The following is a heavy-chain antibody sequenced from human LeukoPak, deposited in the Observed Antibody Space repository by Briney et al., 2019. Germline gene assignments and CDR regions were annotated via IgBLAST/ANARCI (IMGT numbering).Heavy chain of an antibody. CDR2: IIPIFGTA. V-gene: IGHV1-69*13. J-gene: IGHJ4*02. CDR1: GGTFSSYA. CDR3: ASTPGYCSSTSCRVSPYYFDY. Sequence: ASVKVSCKASGGTFSSYAISWLRQAPGQGLEWMGGIIPIFGTANYAQKFQGRVTITADESTSTAYMELSSLRSEDTAVYYCASTPGYCSSTSCRVSPYYFDYWGQGTLVTVSS. D-gene: IGHD2-2*01.